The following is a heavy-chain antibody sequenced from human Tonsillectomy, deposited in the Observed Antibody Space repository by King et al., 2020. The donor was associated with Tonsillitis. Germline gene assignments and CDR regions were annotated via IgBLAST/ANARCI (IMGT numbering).Heavy chain of an antibody. J-gene: IGHJ4*02. D-gene: IGHD3-16*01. Sequence: VQLVESGGGLVQPGGSLRLSCAASGLTFSSYSMNWVRQAPGKGPEWVSYSDSSSRTIYYADSVKGRFTMSRDNAKNSLYLQMNSLRAEDTAVYYCATSWGNFDYWGQGTLVTVSS. CDR2: SDSSSRTI. V-gene: IGHV3-48*01. CDR3: ATSWGNFDY. CDR1: GLTFSSYS.